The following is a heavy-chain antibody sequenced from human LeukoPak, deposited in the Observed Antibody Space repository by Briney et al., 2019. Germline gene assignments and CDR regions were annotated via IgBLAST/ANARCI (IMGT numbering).Heavy chain of an antibody. J-gene: IGHJ6*03. Sequence: SETLSLTCTVSGGSISSSSYYWGWIRQPSGKGLEWLGTIYYRGTTYYNPSLKSRVTISVDTSKNQFSLRLRSVTAADTAVYYCARDFSSSSSVYYYYYMDVWGKGTTVTVSS. D-gene: IGHD6-6*01. CDR1: GGSISSSSYY. V-gene: IGHV4-39*07. CDR3: ARDFSSSSSVYYYYYMDV. CDR2: IYYRGTT.